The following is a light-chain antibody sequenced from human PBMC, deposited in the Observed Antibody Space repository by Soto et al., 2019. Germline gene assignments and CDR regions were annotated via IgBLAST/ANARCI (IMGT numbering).Light chain of an antibody. Sequence: AIQLTQSPSSLSASVGDRVTITCRASQGISSALAWYQQKPGKPPKLLIYDASSLDRGVPARFSGSGSGTDFTLTISSLEPEDFAAYYCQQFSSYPFTFGGGTKVEIK. CDR1: QGISSA. J-gene: IGKJ4*01. CDR2: DAS. CDR3: QQFSSYPFT. V-gene: IGKV1-13*02.